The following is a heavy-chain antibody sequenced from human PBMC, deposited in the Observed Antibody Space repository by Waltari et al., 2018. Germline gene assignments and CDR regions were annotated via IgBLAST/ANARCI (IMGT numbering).Heavy chain of an antibody. V-gene: IGHV3-30*04. J-gene: IGHJ4*02. D-gene: IGHD5-12*01. CDR2: ISYDGLNE. CDR3: ARWIYRGSYLDY. Sequence: QVQLVESGGGLVQLGRSLRLPCTASGFPFRSYARHWVRQAPGEGLEWVTGISYDGLNEKYADSVRGRFTISRDSSNNTLYLQMNSLTPEDTAVYYCARWIYRGSYLDYWGQGTLVTVSS. CDR1: GFPFRSYA.